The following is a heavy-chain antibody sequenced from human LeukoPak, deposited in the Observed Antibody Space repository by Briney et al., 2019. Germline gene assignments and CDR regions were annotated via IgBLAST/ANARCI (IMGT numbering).Heavy chain of an antibody. CDR3: AKDHGYYDILTGYYPYYSDY. CDR2: ISWNSGSI. V-gene: IGHV3-9*01. D-gene: IGHD3-9*01. Sequence: GGSLRLSCAASGFTFSSYSMNWVRQAPGKGLEWVSGISWNSGSIGYADSVKGRFTISRDNAKNSLYLQMNSLRAEDTALYYCAKDHGYYDILTGYYPYYSDYWGQGTLVTVSS. CDR1: GFTFSSYS. J-gene: IGHJ4*02.